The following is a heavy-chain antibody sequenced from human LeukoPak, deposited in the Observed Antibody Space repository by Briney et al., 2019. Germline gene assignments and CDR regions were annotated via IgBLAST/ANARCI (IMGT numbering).Heavy chain of an antibody. CDR3: ARELGYSSGYSDY. J-gene: IGHJ4*02. V-gene: IGHV3-21*01. CDR1: GFTFSSYS. CDR2: ISSSSSYI. D-gene: IGHD3-22*01. Sequence: PVGSLRLSCAASGFTFSSYSMNWVRQAPGRGLEWVPSISSSSSYIYYADSVKGRFTISRDNAKNSLYLQMNSLRAEDTAVYYCARELGYSSGYSDYWGQGTLVTVSS.